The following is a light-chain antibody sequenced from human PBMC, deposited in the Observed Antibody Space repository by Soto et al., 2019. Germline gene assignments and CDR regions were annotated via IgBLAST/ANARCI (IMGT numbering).Light chain of an antibody. Sequence: QSVLTQPPSVSGAPGQRVTISCIGSSSNIGAGYDVHWYQQLPGTAPKLLIYGNSNRPSGVPDRFSGSKSGTSASLAITGLQAEDEADYYCQSYDSSLSALYVFGTGPKLTVL. V-gene: IGLV1-40*01. CDR1: SSNIGAGYD. CDR3: QSYDSSLSALYV. CDR2: GNS. J-gene: IGLJ1*01.